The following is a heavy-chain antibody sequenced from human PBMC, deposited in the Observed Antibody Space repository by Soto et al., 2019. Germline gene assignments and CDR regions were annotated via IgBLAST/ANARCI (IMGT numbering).Heavy chain of an antibody. J-gene: IGHJ4*02. Sequence: ASVKVSCKASGGTFSSYTISWVRQAPGQGLEWMGRIIPILGIANYAQKFQGRVTITADKSTSTAYMELSSLRSEDTAVYYCASRLGYGDYEIFDYWGQGTLVTVSS. D-gene: IGHD4-17*01. CDR3: ASRLGYGDYEIFDY. CDR1: GGTFSSYT. CDR2: IIPILGIA. V-gene: IGHV1-69*02.